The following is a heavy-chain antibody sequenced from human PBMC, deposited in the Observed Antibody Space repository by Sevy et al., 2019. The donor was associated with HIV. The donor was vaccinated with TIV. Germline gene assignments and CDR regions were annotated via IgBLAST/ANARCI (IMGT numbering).Heavy chain of an antibody. D-gene: IGHD3-10*01. CDR2: FDPEDGET. CDR3: ATDLTITMVRGDNWFDP. J-gene: IGHJ5*02. Sequence: ASVTVSCKVSGYTLTELSMHWVRQAPGKGLEWMGGFDPEDGETIYAQKFQGRVTMTEDTSTDTAYMELSSLRSEDTAVYYCATDLTITMVRGDNWFDPWGQGTLVTVSS. V-gene: IGHV1-24*01. CDR1: GYTLTELS.